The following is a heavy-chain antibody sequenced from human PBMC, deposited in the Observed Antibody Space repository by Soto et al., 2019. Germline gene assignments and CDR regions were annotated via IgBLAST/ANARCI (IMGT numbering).Heavy chain of an antibody. D-gene: IGHD1-1*01. Sequence: EVQLVESGGGLVQPGGSLRLSCEASGITFRNYDMHWVRQGTGKGLEWVSGISAAGDPDYADSVEGRFTISSENAQNSFFLQINRLRVGDTAVYYCATTDRDFYGLDVWGQGTTVIVSS. CDR1: GITFRNYD. V-gene: IGHV3-13*05. J-gene: IGHJ6*02. CDR3: ATTDRDFYGLDV. CDR2: ISAAGDP.